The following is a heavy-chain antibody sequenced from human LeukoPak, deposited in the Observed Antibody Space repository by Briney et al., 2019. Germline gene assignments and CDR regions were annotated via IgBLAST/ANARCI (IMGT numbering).Heavy chain of an antibody. CDR1: GGSFSSYY. CDR2: INHSGST. V-gene: IGHV4-34*01. D-gene: IGHD1-26*01. CDR3: ARGDVGATLDFYYFDMDV. Sequence: SETLSLTCAVYGGSFSSYYWSWIRQPPGKGLEWIGEINHSGSTNYKPSLKSRVTISVDTSKNQFSLKLSSVTAADTAVYYCARGDVGATLDFYYFDMDVWGRGTTVTVSS. J-gene: IGHJ6*02.